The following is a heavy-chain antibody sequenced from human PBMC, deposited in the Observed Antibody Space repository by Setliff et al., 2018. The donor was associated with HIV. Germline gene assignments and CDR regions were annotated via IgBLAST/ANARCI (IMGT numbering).Heavy chain of an antibody. V-gene: IGHV4-39*07. J-gene: IGHJ6*03. CDR1: RGSISSTSHY. CDR2: IYYSGRT. Sequence: SETLSLTCIVSRGSISSTSHYWGWVRQSPGRRLEWIGSIYYSGRTYYNQSLKSRVTMSVDTSTNQFSLDLTSVTAADTAVYFCAGEIAPAARLPNVGGPPPPGYYHYMDVWGKGTTVTAP. CDR3: AGEIAPAARLPNVGGPPPPGYYHYMDV. D-gene: IGHD2-8*01.